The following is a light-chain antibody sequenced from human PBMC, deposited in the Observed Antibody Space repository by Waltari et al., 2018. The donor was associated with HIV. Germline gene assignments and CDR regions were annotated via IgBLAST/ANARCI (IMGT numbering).Light chain of an antibody. CDR3: HQLGLTPRYT. J-gene: IGKJ2*01. Sequence: VLTQSPGTLALSRGERATLSCRASQTVRSSYIAWYQQKPGRAPRLLGYGASSRGTCIPDRFSGSGSETDFNLTSIRLEPEECAVYYCHQLGLTPRYTFGQGTKLEIK. CDR1: QTVRSSY. CDR2: GAS. V-gene: IGKV3-20*01.